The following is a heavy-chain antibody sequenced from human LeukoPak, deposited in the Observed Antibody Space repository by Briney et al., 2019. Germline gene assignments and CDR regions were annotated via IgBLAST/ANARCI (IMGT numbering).Heavy chain of an antibody. CDR1: GGSISSNY. D-gene: IGHD6-19*01. Sequence: PSETLSLTCTVSGGSISSNYWSWIRQPPGKRLEWIGYIDYRGTTNYNPSLKSRVTISVDTSKNQFSLKLNSVTAADTAVYYCARRYNRGSLGYWGQGTLATVSS. CDR2: IDYRGTT. V-gene: IGHV4-59*08. CDR3: ARRYNRGSLGY. J-gene: IGHJ4*02.